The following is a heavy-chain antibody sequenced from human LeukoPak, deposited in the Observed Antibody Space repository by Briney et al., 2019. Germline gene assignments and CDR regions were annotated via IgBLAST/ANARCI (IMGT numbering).Heavy chain of an antibody. CDR1: GYTFTSYY. D-gene: IGHD3-22*01. CDR2: INPSGGST. J-gene: IGHJ4*02. CDR3: ARGPGSLYYYYYDSSGYYYGDY. V-gene: IGHV1-46*01. Sequence: ASVKVSCKASGYTFTSYYMHWVRQAPGQGLEWMGIINPSGGSTSYAQKFQGRVTMTRDTSTSTVYMELSSLRSEDTAVYYCARGPGSLYYYYYDSSGYYYGDYWGQGTLVTVSS.